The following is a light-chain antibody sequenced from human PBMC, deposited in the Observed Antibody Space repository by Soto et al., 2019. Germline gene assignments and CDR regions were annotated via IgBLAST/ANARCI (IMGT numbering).Light chain of an antibody. Sequence: DIQVTQSPPTLSASLGDRVTITCRASQTISTWMAWYQQKPGKAPKLLVYDASTLQSGVASRFSGSGSGTEFTLIISGLQPDDSATYYCQQYTNTNNPWMFGQGTKVEIK. CDR1: QTISTW. CDR2: DAS. CDR3: QQYTNTNNPWM. J-gene: IGKJ2*01. V-gene: IGKV1-5*01.